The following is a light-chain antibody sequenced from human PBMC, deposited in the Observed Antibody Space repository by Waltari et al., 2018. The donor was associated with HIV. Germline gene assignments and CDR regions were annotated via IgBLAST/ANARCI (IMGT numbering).Light chain of an antibody. CDR2: RNN. J-gene: IGLJ3*02. V-gene: IGLV1-47*01. Sequence: QSVLTQPPSASGTPGQRVTISCSGSSSNIGTNSVYCSHQLPGTAPKILIYRNNQRPSGVPDRFSGSKSGTSASLAISGLRSEDEADYYCAAWDDSLSGWVFGGGTKLTVL. CDR1: SSNIGTNS. CDR3: AAWDDSLSGWV.